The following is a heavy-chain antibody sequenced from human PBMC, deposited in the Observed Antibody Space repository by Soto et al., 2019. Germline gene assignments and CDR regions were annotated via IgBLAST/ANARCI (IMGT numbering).Heavy chain of an antibody. CDR3: ARGRERGYSYGHRYYYYGMDV. J-gene: IGHJ6*02. CDR1: GGSFSGYY. V-gene: IGHV4-34*01. CDR2: INHSGST. Sequence: SETLSLTCAVYGGSFSGYYWGWIRQPPGKGLEWIGEINHSGSTNYNPSLKSRVTISVDTSKNQFSLKLSSVTAADTAVYYCARGRERGYSYGHRYYYYGMDVWGQGTTVTVS. D-gene: IGHD5-18*01.